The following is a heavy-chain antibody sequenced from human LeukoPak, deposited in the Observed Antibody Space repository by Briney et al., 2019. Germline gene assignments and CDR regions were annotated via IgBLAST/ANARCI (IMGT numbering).Heavy chain of an antibody. CDR3: ARMYSSSHIFDY. V-gene: IGHV5-51*01. Sequence: GESLKISCKGSGYSFTSYWIGWVRQMPGKSLEWMGIIYPGDSDTRYSPSFQGQVTISADKAISTAYLQWSSLKASDTAVYYCARMYSSSHIFDYWGQGTLVTVSS. D-gene: IGHD6-6*01. CDR2: IYPGDSDT. CDR1: GYSFTSYW. J-gene: IGHJ4*02.